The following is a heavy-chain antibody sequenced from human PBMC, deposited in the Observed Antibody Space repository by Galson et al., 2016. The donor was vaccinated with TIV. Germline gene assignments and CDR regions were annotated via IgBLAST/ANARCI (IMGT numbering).Heavy chain of an antibody. D-gene: IGHD6-6*01. V-gene: IGHV1-69*02. CDR1: GSIFSTYT. J-gene: IGHJ4*02. CDR2: IIPIIGMT. Sequence: SVKVSCKASGSIFSTYTVFWVRQAPGQGLEWMGRIIPIIGMTNYAQKFQGRVTITADTSTNTAYMELGSLRSEDTAICYCARAGVGAARDGGDYWGQGTLVTVSS. CDR3: ARAGVGAARDGGDY.